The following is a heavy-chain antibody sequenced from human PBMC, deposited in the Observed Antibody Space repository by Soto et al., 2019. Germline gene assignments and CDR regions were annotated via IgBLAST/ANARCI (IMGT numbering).Heavy chain of an antibody. D-gene: IGHD2-15*01. CDR1: GYTFTSYD. CDR2: MNPNSGNT. CDR3: ARFLMVVAAPPYYYYYGMDV. V-gene: IGHV1-8*01. Sequence: ASVKVSCKASGYTFTSYDINWVRQATGQGLEWMGWMNPNSGNTGYAQKFQGRVTMTRNTSISTAYMELSSLRSEDTAVYYCARFLMVVAAPPYYYYYGMDVWGQGTTVTVSS. J-gene: IGHJ6*02.